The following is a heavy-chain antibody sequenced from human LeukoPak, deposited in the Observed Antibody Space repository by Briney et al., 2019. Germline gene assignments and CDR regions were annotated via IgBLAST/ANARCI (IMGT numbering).Heavy chain of an antibody. V-gene: IGHV3-30*04. D-gene: IGHD6-13*01. CDR2: ISYDGSNK. Sequence: GRSLRLSCAASGFTFSSYAMHWVRQAPGKRLEWVAVISYDGSNKYYADSVKGRFTISRDNSKNTLYLQMNSLRAEDTAVYYCARETHSSSWYFYFDYWGQGTLVTASS. CDR3: ARETHSSSWYFYFDY. CDR1: GFTFSSYA. J-gene: IGHJ4*02.